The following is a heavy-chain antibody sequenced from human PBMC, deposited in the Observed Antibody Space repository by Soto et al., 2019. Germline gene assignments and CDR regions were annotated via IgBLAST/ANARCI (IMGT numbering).Heavy chain of an antibody. CDR3: ARETIFGVVSHLDY. Sequence: GGSLRLSCAASGFTVGSNYMSWVRQAPGKGLEWVSVIYSGGSTYYADSVKGRFTISRDNSKNTLYLQMNSLRAEDTAVYYCARETIFGVVSHLDYWGQGALVTVSS. D-gene: IGHD3-3*01. J-gene: IGHJ4*02. V-gene: IGHV3-53*01. CDR2: IYSGGST. CDR1: GFTVGSNY.